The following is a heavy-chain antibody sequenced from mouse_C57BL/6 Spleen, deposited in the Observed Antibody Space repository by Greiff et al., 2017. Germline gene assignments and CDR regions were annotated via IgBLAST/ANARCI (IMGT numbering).Heavy chain of an antibody. J-gene: IGHJ4*01. Sequence: EVKVVESGGGLVQPGESLKLSCESTEYEFPSPDMSWVRKTPEKRLELVAAINSDGGSTYYPDTMERRFIISRDNTKKTLYLQMSSLRSEDTALYYCARLGNGYYAMDYWGQGTSVTVSS. CDR3: ARLGNGYYAMDY. CDR1: EYEFPSPD. V-gene: IGHV5-2*01. CDR2: INSDGGST.